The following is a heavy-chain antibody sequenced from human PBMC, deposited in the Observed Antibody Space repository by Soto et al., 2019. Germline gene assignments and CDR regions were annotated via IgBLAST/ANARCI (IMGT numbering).Heavy chain of an antibody. Sequence: QVQLVQSGAEVKKPGSSVKVSCKASGGTFISYAISWVRQAPGRGLEWMGGIIPVFGTANYTQKFQGRVTITADAATSTVDMELSSLRSEYTAVYYWARGRVTTYLAAVDNWGQGTLVTVSS. CDR1: GGTFISYA. J-gene: IGHJ4*02. CDR2: IIPVFGTA. D-gene: IGHD1-26*01. V-gene: IGHV1-69*01. CDR3: ARGRVTTYLAAVDN.